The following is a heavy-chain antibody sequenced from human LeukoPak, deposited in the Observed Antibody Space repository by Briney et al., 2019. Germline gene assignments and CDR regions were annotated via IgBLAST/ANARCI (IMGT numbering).Heavy chain of an antibody. V-gene: IGHV4-34*01. CDR2: INHSGNT. J-gene: IGHJ4*02. Sequence: PSETLSLTCAVYGGSFSGYYWSWIRQPPGKGLEWIGEINHSGNTNYNPSLKSRVTISVDTSKNQFSLKLSSVTAADTAVYYYARRGTAALGYWGQGTLVTASS. CDR1: GGSFSGYY. D-gene: IGHD2-2*01. CDR3: ARRGTAALGY.